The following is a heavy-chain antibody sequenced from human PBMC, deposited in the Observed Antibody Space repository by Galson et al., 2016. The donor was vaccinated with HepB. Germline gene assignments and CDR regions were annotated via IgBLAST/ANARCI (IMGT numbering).Heavy chain of an antibody. CDR2: IRYDGSHK. Sequence: SLRLSCAASGFTFSNYGMHWVRQAPGKGLEWVAVIRYDGSHKDYSDSVKGRFTISRDNSKKTLYLQMNSLRAEDTAVYYCARALGSVNDYWGQGTLVTVFS. J-gene: IGHJ4*02. V-gene: IGHV3-33*01. CDR3: ARALGSVNDY. CDR1: GFTFSNYG. D-gene: IGHD3-10*01.